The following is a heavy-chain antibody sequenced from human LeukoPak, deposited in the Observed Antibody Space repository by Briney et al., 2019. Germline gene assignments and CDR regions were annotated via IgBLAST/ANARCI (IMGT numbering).Heavy chain of an antibody. CDR3: ARVPGGLEWADFDY. CDR1: GFTFSTHS. J-gene: IGHJ4*02. V-gene: IGHV3-21*01. D-gene: IGHD3-3*01. Sequence: GGSLRLSCSASGFTFSTHSMNWVRQAPGKGLEWVSCISSSSSDIKYADSVKGRFTISRDNAKNSLYLQLSSLRAEDTAVYYCARVPGGLEWADFDYWGQGTLVTVSS. CDR2: ISSSSSDI.